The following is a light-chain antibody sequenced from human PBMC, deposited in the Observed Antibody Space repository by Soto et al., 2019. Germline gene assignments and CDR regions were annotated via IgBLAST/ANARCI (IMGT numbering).Light chain of an antibody. CDR3: SSYTSDNRNYV. CDR2: EVS. Sequence: QSALPQPASVSGAPGQSITISCTGSSSDVGAYTSVSWYQQHPGKAPKLMIYEVSNWPSGVSRRFSGSKSGNTASLTISGLQAEDEAHYYCSSYTSDNRNYVFGTGTKVTVL. J-gene: IGLJ1*01. V-gene: IGLV2-14*01. CDR1: SSDVGAYTS.